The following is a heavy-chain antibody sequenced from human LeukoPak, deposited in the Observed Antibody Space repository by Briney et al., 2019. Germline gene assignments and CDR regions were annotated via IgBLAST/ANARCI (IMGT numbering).Heavy chain of an antibody. D-gene: IGHD3-9*01. CDR3: ARDSGYDILTGYYERSNNWFDP. V-gene: IGHV4-39*07. Sequence: SETLSLSCTVSGVSISSSSYYWGWIRQPPGKGLEWIGCIYYSGSTYYNPSLKSLATISVDTSKNQFSLKLSSVAAADTAVYYCARDSGYDILTGYYERSNNWFDPWGQGTLVTVSS. CDR1: GVSISSSSYY. CDR2: IYYSGST. J-gene: IGHJ5*02.